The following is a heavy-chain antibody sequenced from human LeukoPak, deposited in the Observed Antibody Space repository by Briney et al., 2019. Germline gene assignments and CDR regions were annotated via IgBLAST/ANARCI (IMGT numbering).Heavy chain of an antibody. CDR1: GDSISSGDYY. Sequence: PSETLSLTCTVSGDSISSGDYYWSWIRQPAGKGLEWIGRISSSGSTNYNPSLKSRVTISVDTSKNQFSLKLSSVTAADTAVYYCARVAAVPYNWFDPWGQGTLVTVSS. CDR2: ISSSGST. V-gene: IGHV4-61*02. D-gene: IGHD6-13*01. J-gene: IGHJ5*02. CDR3: ARVAAVPYNWFDP.